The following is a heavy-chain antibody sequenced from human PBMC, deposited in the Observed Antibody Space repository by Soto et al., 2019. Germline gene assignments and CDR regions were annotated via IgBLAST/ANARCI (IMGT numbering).Heavy chain of an antibody. V-gene: IGHV5-51*01. D-gene: IGHD2-8*02. CDR3: ARVLGYCSVRNCSPFDH. CDR2: IYPDDSVA. J-gene: IGHJ4*02. CDR1: GYSFSTYY. Sequence: EVRLVQSGAEVKKPGESLKISCQGSGYSFSTYYIAWVRQMPGRGLEWMGIIYPDDSVARYSPSFQGQVTMSADKSVSSVYLQWSSLKASDSGIYFCARVLGYCSVRNCSPFDHWGQGTPVTVS.